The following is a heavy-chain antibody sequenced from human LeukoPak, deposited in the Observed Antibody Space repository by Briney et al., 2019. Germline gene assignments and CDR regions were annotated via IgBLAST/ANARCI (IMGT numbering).Heavy chain of an antibody. V-gene: IGHV1-69*01. Sequence: GASVKVSCKASGGTFSSYAISWVRQAPGQGLEWMGGIIPIFGTANYAQKFQGRVTITADESTSTAYMELSSLRSEDMAVYYCAAWARYCSSTSCYEGGWFDPWGQGTLVTVSS. CDR1: GGTFSSYA. D-gene: IGHD2-2*01. CDR3: AAWARYCSSTSCYEGGWFDP. CDR2: IIPIFGTA. J-gene: IGHJ5*02.